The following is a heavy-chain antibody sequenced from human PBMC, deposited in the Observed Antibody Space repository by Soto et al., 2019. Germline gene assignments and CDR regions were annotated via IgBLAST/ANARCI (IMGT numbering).Heavy chain of an antibody. CDR1: GGSINSGGYS. V-gene: IGHV4-30-2*01. D-gene: IGHD2-2*01. Sequence: QLQLQESGSGLVKPSRTLSLTCTVSGGSINSGGYSWLWIRQPPGKGLEWIGYIYHTGNTFYNPSLQSRVTISVDQSKNQFSLSLGSVTAADTAMYYCARVERTLSTPFAYGMDVWGQGTTVTVSS. CDR3: ARVERTLSTPFAYGMDV. J-gene: IGHJ6*02. CDR2: IYHTGNT.